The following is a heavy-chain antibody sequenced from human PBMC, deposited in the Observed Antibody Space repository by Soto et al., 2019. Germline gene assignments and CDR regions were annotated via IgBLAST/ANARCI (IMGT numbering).Heavy chain of an antibody. CDR2: INDDGSST. V-gene: IGHV3-74*01. CDR1: GFTFSSYW. CDR3: ARGPRSTSTGTGAF. D-gene: IGHD1-1*01. J-gene: IGHJ4*02. Sequence: SGGSLRLSCAASGFTFSSYWMSWVRQAPGKGPEWVSRINDDGSSTNYADSVKGRFTISRDNAKNTLYLQMNALRAEDTAVYYCARGPRSTSTGTGAFWGQGTLVTVSS.